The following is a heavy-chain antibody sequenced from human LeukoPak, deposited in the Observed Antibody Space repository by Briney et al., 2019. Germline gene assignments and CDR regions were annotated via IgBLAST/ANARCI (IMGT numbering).Heavy chain of an antibody. J-gene: IGHJ4*02. CDR1: GYTFTGYY. CDR3: ARDQYIVVVPAAQPVDY. D-gene: IGHD2-2*01. Sequence: ASVKVSCKASGYTFTGYYMHWVRQAPGQGLEWMGWINPNSGGTNYAQKFQGRVTMTRDTSISTAYMELSRLRSDDTAVYYCARDQYIVVVPAAQPVDYWGRGTLVTVSS. CDR2: INPNSGGT. V-gene: IGHV1-2*02.